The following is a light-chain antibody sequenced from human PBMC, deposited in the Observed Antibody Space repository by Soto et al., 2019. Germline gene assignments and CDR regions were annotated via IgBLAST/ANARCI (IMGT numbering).Light chain of an antibody. V-gene: IGLV2-8*01. J-gene: IGLJ3*02. Sequence: ALTQPPSASGSPGQSVTISCTGTSSDVGGYNYVSWYQQHPGKAPKLMIYEVSKRPSGVPDRFSGSKSGNTASLTVSGLQAEDEADYYCSSYAGSNNFGVFGGGTKLTVL. CDR2: EVS. CDR1: SSDVGGYNY. CDR3: SSYAGSNNFGV.